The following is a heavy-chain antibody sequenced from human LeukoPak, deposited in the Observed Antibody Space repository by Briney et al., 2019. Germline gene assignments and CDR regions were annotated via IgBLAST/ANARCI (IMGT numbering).Heavy chain of an antibody. CDR1: GFTFSSYA. Sequence: GGSLRLSCAASGFTFSSYAMHWVRQAPGKGLEWVAVISYDGSNKYYADSVKGRFTISRDNSKNTLYLQMNSLRAEDTAVYYCARGGGDYWGQGTLVTVSS. D-gene: IGHD2-15*01. V-gene: IGHV3-30*14. J-gene: IGHJ4*02. CDR3: ARGGGDY. CDR2: ISYDGSNK.